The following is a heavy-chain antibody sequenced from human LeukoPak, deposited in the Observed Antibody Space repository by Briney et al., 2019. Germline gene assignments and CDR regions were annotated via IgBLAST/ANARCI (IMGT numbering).Heavy chain of an antibody. CDR3: ARGYALYSGRYIDFDY. CDR2: IYYSGST. Sequence: SETLSLTCTVSGGSISSHYWSWIRQPPGKGLEWIGYIYYSGSTNYNPSLKSRVTISVDTSKNQFSLKLSSVTAADTAVYYCARGYALYSGRYIDFDYWGQGTLVTVSS. J-gene: IGHJ4*02. CDR1: GGSISSHY. V-gene: IGHV4-59*08. D-gene: IGHD1-26*01.